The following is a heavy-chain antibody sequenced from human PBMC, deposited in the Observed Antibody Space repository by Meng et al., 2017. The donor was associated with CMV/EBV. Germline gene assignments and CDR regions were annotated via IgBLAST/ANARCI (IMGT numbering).Heavy chain of an antibody. CDR3: ARGEGHSGSYSFYFDY. J-gene: IGHJ4*02. V-gene: IGHV4-59*01. D-gene: IGHD1-26*01. CDR1: GASISSYY. CDR2: IYYSGST. Sequence: SETLSLTCTVPGASISSYYWSWIRQPPGKGLEWIGYIYYSGSTNYNPSLKSRVTISVDTSKNPFSLQLSSVTAADTAVYYCARGEGHSGSYSFYFDYWGQGTLVTVSS.